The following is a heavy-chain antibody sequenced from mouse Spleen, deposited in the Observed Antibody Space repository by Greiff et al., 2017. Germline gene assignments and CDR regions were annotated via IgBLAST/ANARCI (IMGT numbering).Heavy chain of an antibody. V-gene: IGHV1-52*01. CDR2: IDPSDSET. CDR3: ARAGVFDY. Sequence: QVQLKQPGAELVRPGSSVKLSCKASGYTFTSYWIHWVKQRPIQGLEWIGNIDPSDSETHYSQNFKDKATLTVDKSSSTAYMQLSSLTSEDSAVYYCARAGVFDYWGQGTTLTVSS. D-gene: IGHD4-1*01. J-gene: IGHJ2*01. CDR1: GYTFTSYW.